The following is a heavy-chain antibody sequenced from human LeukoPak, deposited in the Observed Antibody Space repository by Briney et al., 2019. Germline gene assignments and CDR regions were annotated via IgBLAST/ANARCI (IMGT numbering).Heavy chain of an antibody. CDR2: MNPNTGNR. D-gene: IGHD3-10*01. J-gene: IGHJ3*02. Sequence: ASVKVSCKASGYTFTSYDINWVRQATGQGPEWMGWMNPNTGNRGYAQKFQGRVTMTRSTSISTAYMELSSLRYEDTAVNYCAIYANYYGSGAEDAFDIWGQETMVTVSS. CDR1: GYTFTSYD. V-gene: IGHV1-8*01. CDR3: AIYANYYGSGAEDAFDI.